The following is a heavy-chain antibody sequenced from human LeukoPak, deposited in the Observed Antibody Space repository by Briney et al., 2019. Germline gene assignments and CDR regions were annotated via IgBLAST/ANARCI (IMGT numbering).Heavy chain of an antibody. CDR3: AKDQGYYDSSGYYWEYYFDY. V-gene: IGHV3-30*18. D-gene: IGHD3-22*01. Sequence: GGSLRLSCAASGFSFSSYGVSWVRQAPGKGLEWVAVISYDGSNKYYADSVKGRFTISRDNSKNTLYLRMNSLRAEDTAVYYCAKDQGYYDSSGYYWEYYFDYWGQGTLVTVSS. CDR1: GFSFSSYG. CDR2: ISYDGSNK. J-gene: IGHJ4*02.